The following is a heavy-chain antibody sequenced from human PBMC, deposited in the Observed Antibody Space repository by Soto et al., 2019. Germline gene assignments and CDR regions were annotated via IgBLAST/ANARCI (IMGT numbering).Heavy chain of an antibody. D-gene: IGHD1-26*01. Sequence: QGQLVQSGAEVKKPGTSVKVSCKASGFTVTNYYMHWLRLAPGQGPEWMGLINPAGDTTSFAPKFPGRVTVTRLTFTSTIYMEMRGLRSDDTAFYYCARDRTGAAYFDYWGQGTLVTVS. CDR1: GFTVTNYY. V-gene: IGHV1-46*03. CDR2: INPAGDTT. J-gene: IGHJ4*02. CDR3: ARDRTGAAYFDY.